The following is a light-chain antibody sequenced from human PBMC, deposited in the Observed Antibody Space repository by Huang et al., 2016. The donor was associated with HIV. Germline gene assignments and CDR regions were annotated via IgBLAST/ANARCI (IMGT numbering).Light chain of an antibody. V-gene: IGKV3-15*01. CDR2: GAS. CDR3: QQYNNMNS. CDR1: QSVRSN. Sequence: ETVLTQSPATLAASPGERAALSCRASQSVRSNLAWYQQSPGQSPRLLIYGASTRATGIPARFSGSGSGTEFTLTSSSLQSEDFVVYYCQQYNNMNSFGQGTKLEIK. J-gene: IGKJ2*03.